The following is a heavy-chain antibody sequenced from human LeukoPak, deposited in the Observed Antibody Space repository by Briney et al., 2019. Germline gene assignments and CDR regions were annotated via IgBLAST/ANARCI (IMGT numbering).Heavy chain of an antibody. D-gene: IGHD3-10*01. J-gene: IGHJ4*02. CDR3: AMGLYGSGSYPFDY. CDR1: GFTFSSYG. CDR2: TRYDGSNK. Sequence: PWGSLRLSCAVSGFTFSSYGMHWVRQAPGTGLEWVGFTRYDGSNKYNAAPMKGRFTTSNENYKNTPYLQMNNPTAETPDMYYCAMGLYGSGSYPFDYWGQGTLVTVSS. V-gene: IGHV3-30*02.